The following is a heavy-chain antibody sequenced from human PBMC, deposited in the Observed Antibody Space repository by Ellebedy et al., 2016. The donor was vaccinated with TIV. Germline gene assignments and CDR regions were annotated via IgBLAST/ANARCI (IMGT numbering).Heavy chain of an antibody. D-gene: IGHD3-22*01. CDR1: GFSFSTND. J-gene: IGHJ4*02. Sequence: GESLKISXAASGFSFSTNDMTWVRQAPGMGLEWVSTITGSGGRTFYPDSVKGRFTISRDNSKNTLYLQMSSLRVEDAAVYYCAKYYYDSSGFYSSPFDHWGPGTLVTVSS. CDR2: ITGSGGRT. CDR3: AKYYYDSSGFYSSPFDH. V-gene: IGHV3-23*01.